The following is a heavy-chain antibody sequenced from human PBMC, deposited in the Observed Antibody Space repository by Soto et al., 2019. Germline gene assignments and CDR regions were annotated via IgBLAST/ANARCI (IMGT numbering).Heavy chain of an antibody. D-gene: IGHD6-13*01. CDR1: GFTFSKYW. J-gene: IGHJ4*02. CDR2: IKQDGSER. V-gene: IGHV3-7*01. Sequence: PGGSLRLSCAASGFTFSKYWMSWVRQAPGKGLEWVANIKQDGSERYYVDSVKGRFTISRDNAKNSLYLQMNSLRAEDTAVYYCASSAYSRRGYWGQGTLVTVSS. CDR3: ASSAYSRRGY.